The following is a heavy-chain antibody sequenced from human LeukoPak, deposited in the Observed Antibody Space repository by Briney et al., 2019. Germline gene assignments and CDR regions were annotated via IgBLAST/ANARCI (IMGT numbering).Heavy chain of an antibody. Sequence: GGSLRLPCAASGFTFSSYGMHWVRQAPGKGLEWVAVIWYDGSNKYYADSVKGRFTISRDNSKNTLYLQMNSLRAEDTAVYYCARMVRGVIIKAPNDAFDIWGQGTMVTVSS. D-gene: IGHD3-10*01. CDR2: IWYDGSNK. CDR3: ARMVRGVIIKAPNDAFDI. J-gene: IGHJ3*02. V-gene: IGHV3-33*01. CDR1: GFTFSSYG.